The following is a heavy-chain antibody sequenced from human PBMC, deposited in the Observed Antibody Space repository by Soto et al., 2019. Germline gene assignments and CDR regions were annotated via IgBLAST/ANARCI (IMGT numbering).Heavy chain of an antibody. CDR3: GTSTVDFDY. J-gene: IGHJ4*02. V-gene: IGHV3-30*03. CDR1: GFTFSSYG. CDR2: ISYDGSNK. D-gene: IGHD4-17*01. Sequence: ESGGGVVQPGRSLRLSCAASGFTFSSYGMHWVRQAPGKGLEWVAVISYDGSNKYYADSVKGRFTISRDNSKNTLYLQMNSLRAEDTAVYYCGTSTVDFDYWGQGTLVTVSS.